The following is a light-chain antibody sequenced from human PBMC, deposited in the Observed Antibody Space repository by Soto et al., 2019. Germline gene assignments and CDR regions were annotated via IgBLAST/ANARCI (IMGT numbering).Light chain of an antibody. V-gene: IGKV3-20*01. Sequence: EIVLTQSPGTLSLSPGERATLSCRASQSVSSSYLAWYQQKPGQAPRLLIYGASSSATGIPDRFSGSGSGTDFTLTISRLEPEDFAVYYCQRYGSSPPWTFGQGTKVEIK. CDR2: GAS. CDR1: QSVSSSY. CDR3: QRYGSSPPWT. J-gene: IGKJ1*01.